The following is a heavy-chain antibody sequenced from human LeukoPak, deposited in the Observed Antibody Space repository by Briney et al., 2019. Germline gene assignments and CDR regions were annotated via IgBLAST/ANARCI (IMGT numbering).Heavy chain of an antibody. CDR1: GYTFTICG. CDR3: AGGTDYGSGGSCYWFDT. CDR2: ISAYHCKT. V-gene: IGHV1-18*01. D-gene: IGHD2-15*01. J-gene: IGHJ5*02. Sequence: ASVNVSCKASGYTFTICGISWVRQAPGQGVEWMGWISAYHCKTNYAQKRQGRATMTTDTSTRTAYMELRSRRSDDTAVYYCAGGTDYGSGGSCYWFDTWGEGRLLT.